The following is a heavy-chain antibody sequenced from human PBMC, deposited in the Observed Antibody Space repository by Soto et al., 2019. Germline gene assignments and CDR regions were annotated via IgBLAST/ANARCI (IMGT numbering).Heavy chain of an antibody. Sequence: ASVKVSCKASGYTFTNYGISWVRQAPGQGLEWMGWISAYNGNTNYAQKFQGRVTMTTDTSTSTAYMELRSLRSDDTAVYYCAREYYHDSRGSSPLKYWGQVTLVTVSS. CDR2: ISAYNGNT. CDR3: AREYYHDSRGSSPLKY. J-gene: IGHJ4*02. CDR1: GYTFTNYG. D-gene: IGHD3-22*01. V-gene: IGHV1-18*04.